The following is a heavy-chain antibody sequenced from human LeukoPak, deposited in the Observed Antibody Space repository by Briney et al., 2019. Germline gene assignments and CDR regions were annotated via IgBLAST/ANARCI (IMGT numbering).Heavy chain of an antibody. CDR2: ISAYNGNT. CDR1: GYTFTSYG. V-gene: IGHV1-18*01. CDR3: ARAAGGFWGYYDVWSGYSDYFDY. D-gene: IGHD3-3*01. Sequence: GASVTVSCKASGYTFTSYGISWVRQAPGQGLEWVGLISAYNGNTYYAHKLQGRATMTTDSSKSTASVELKSLSSDHTAVYYCARAAGGFWGYYDVWSGYSDYFDYWGQGTLVTVSS. J-gene: IGHJ4*02.